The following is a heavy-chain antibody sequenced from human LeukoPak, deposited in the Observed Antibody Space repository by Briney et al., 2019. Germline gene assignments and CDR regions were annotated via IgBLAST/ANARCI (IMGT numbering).Heavy chain of an antibody. Sequence: QPGGSLRLSCAASGFTFSSYEMNWVRQAPGKGLEWVSYISSSGSTIYYADSVKGRFTISRDNAKNSLYLQMNSLRAEDTALYYCAKDQNYGGNSGHYYYGMDVWGQGTTVTVSS. CDR3: AKDQNYGGNSGHYYYGMDV. V-gene: IGHV3-48*03. J-gene: IGHJ6*02. CDR2: ISSSGSTI. D-gene: IGHD4-23*01. CDR1: GFTFSSYE.